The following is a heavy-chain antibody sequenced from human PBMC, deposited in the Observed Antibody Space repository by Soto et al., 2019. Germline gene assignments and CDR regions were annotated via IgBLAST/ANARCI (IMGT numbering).Heavy chain of an antibody. CDR1: GFTFSSYA. CDR2: ISYDGSNK. Sequence: QTGGSLRLSCAASGFTFSSYAMHWVRQAPGKGLEWVAVISYDGSNKYYADSVKGRFTISRDNSKNTLYLQMNSLRAEDTAVYYCARDLEGYCGSGSYPDGMDVWGQGTTVTVSS. V-gene: IGHV3-30-3*01. CDR3: ARDLEGYCGSGSYPDGMDV. D-gene: IGHD3-10*01. J-gene: IGHJ6*02.